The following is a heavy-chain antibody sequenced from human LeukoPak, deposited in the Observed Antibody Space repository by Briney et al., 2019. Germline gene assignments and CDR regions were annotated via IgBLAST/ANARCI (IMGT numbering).Heavy chain of an antibody. J-gene: IGHJ4*02. CDR2: IYPGDSDT. CDR1: GYSFTSYW. Sequence: GESLKICCKGSGYSFTSYWIGWVRQIPGKGLEWMGIIYPGDSDTRYRPFFRGHVTISADYSISTAYLKWSSLKASDTAMYYCARHGAADYGSPYDYWGQGTLVTVSS. D-gene: IGHD3-10*01. CDR3: ARHGAADYGSPYDY. V-gene: IGHV5-51*01.